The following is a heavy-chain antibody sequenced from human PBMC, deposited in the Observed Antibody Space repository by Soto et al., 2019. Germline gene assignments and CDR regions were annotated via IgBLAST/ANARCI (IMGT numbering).Heavy chain of an antibody. CDR3: ARGDSSSSHGMDV. J-gene: IGHJ6*02. Sequence: SETLSLTCTVSGASISSYYWSWIRQPPGKGLEWIGYIYYSGSTNYNPSLKSRVTISVDTSKNQFSLKLSSVTAADTAVYYCARGDSSSSHGMDVWGQGTTVTVSS. CDR1: GASISSYY. V-gene: IGHV4-59*01. D-gene: IGHD6-6*01. CDR2: IYYSGST.